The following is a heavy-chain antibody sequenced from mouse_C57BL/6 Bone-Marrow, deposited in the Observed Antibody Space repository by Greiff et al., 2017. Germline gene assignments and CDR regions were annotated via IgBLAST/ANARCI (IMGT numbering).Heavy chain of an antibody. V-gene: IGHV1-55*01. Sequence: VQLQQPGAELVKPGASVKMSCKASGYTFTSYWITWVKQRPGQGLEWVGDIYPGSGSTNYNEKFKSKATLTVDTSSSTASMQLSSLTSGDSAVYYCARPYYSNYWYFDVWGTGTTVTGSS. J-gene: IGHJ1*03. D-gene: IGHD2-5*01. CDR2: IYPGSGST. CDR1: GYTFTSYW. CDR3: ARPYYSNYWYFDV.